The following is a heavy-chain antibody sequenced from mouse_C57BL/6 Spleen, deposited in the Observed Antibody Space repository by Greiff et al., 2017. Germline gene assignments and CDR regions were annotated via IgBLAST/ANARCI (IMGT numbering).Heavy chain of an antibody. CDR2: ISYDGSN. J-gene: IGHJ2*01. CDR3: ARGVWYYFDY. V-gene: IGHV3-6*01. D-gene: IGHD2-10*02. CDR1: GYSITSGYY. Sequence: EVKLQESGPGLVKPSQSLSLTCSVTGYSITSGYYWNWIRQFPGNKLEWMGYISYDGSNNYNPSLKNRISITRDTSKNQFFLKLNSVTTEDTATYYCARGVWYYFDYWGQGTTLTVSS.